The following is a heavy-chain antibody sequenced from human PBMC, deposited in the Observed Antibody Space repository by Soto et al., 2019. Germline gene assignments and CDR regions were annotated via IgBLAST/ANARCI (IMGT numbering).Heavy chain of an antibody. CDR3: AVDTLGTGSK. D-gene: IGHD5-12*01. Sequence: EVQLVESGGGLVQPGGSLRLSCATSGFTLSDHYLDWFRQAPGKGLEWVGRTRNKDKGYTTEYAASVKGRVSISRDDSKTSLHLQMNSLKTEDTAVYYCAVDTLGTGSKWGQGTLFTVSS. V-gene: IGHV3-72*01. CDR1: GFTLSDHY. J-gene: IGHJ4*02. CDR2: TRNKDKGYTT.